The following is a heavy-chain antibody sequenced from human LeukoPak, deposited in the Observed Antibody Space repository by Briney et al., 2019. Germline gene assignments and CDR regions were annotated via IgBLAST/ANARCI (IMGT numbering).Heavy chain of an antibody. J-gene: IGHJ5*02. Sequence: KAGGSLRLSCAASGFTFSNAWMSWVRQAPGKGLEWVGRIKSKTDGGTTDYAAPVKGRFTISRDDSKNTLYLQMNSLKTEDTAVYYCTRHTDYDILTGYNWFDPWGQGTLVTVSS. D-gene: IGHD3-9*01. CDR1: GFTFSNAW. CDR3: TRHTDYDILTGYNWFDP. V-gene: IGHV3-15*01. CDR2: IKSKTDGGTT.